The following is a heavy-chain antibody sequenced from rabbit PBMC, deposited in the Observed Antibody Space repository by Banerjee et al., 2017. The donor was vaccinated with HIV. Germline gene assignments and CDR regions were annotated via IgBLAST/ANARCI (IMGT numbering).Heavy chain of an antibody. Sequence: QSLEESGGDLVKPGASLTLTCTASGFSISSYWMCWVRQAPGKGLEWIGCIYDSSGSTWYAGWAQGRFTISKPSSTTVTLQMTSLPAAATATYFCARAYYSGGSASVDYFNLWGQGSLVTV. D-gene: IGHD1-1*01. J-gene: IGHJ4*01. CDR3: ARAYYSGGSASVDYFNL. V-gene: IGHV1S40*01. CDR2: IYDSSGST. CDR1: GFSISSYW.